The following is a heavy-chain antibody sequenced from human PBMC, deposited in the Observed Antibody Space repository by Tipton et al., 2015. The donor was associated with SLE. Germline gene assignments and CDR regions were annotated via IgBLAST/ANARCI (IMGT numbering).Heavy chain of an antibody. V-gene: IGHV4-59*11. CDR1: GGSISSHY. D-gene: IGHD6-19*01. CDR3: ARDRSGWYSDI. Sequence: TLSLTCTVSGGSISSHYWSWIRQPPGKGLEWIGYIYYSGSTNYNPSLKSRVTISVDTSKNQFSLKLSSVTAADTAVHYCARDRSGWYSDIWGQGTRVTVSS. CDR2: IYYSGST. J-gene: IGHJ3*02.